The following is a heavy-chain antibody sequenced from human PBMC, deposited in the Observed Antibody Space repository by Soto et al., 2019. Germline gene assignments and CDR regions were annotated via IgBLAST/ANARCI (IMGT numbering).Heavy chain of an antibody. CDR2: ISYDGTYK. V-gene: IGHV3-30*03. J-gene: IGHJ4*02. D-gene: IGHD6-13*01. CDR3: ATDRPNTGSWPDN. CDR1: GVTFSSFG. Sequence: QVQMVESGGGVVQPGRSLRLSCAASGVTFSSFGMHCVRQLPGRELEWLAVISYDGTYKHYADRVKGRFTISRDNFKNPVYLRMNSLRGEDTAMYYCATDRPNTGSWPDNWGQGTLVTVSS.